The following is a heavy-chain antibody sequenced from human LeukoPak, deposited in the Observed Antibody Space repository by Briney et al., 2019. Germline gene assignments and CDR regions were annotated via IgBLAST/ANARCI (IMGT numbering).Heavy chain of an antibody. CDR1: GYTFITYY. CDR3: ARSKHNTYSYDSSGFSAFDY. D-gene: IGHD3-22*01. Sequence: ASVKVSCKPSGYTFITYYRVGVRQPPGQGLQWMGIFNPRGGHTSYAQNFQGRVTLTRDTSTSTVYMELSSLRSEDTAVYYCARSKHNTYSYDSSGFSAFDYWGQGTLVTVSS. V-gene: IGHV1-46*01. CDR2: FNPRGGHT. J-gene: IGHJ4*02.